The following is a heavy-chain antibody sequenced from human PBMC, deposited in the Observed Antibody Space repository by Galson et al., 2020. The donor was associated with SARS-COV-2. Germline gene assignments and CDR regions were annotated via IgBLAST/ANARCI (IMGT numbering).Heavy chain of an antibody. CDR2: ISHEGSNK. Sequence: GGSLRHPHAASGLTFSSYALHWVRQAPGKGLAWVAVISHEGSNKYHADSAQGRFTSSRDNSKNTLYPQVNSLRAEDTAVYYCAGDRLAACFDYWGQGTLVAVSS. V-gene: IGHV3-30*04. CDR1: GLTFSSYA. CDR3: AGDRLAACFDY. D-gene: IGHD6-25*01. J-gene: IGHJ4*02.